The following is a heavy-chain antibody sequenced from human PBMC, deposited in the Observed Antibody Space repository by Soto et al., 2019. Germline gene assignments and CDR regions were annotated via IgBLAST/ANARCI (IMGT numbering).Heavy chain of an antibody. CDR3: SSYDFRGVDY. CDR1: GGSISSGGYS. J-gene: IGHJ4*02. Sequence: PSETLSLTCAVSGGSISSGGYSWSWIRQPPGKGLEWIGYIYHSGSTYYNPSLKSRVTISVDRSKNQFSLKLSSVTAADTAVYCCSSYDFRGVDYWGQGTLVTVSS. CDR2: IYHSGST. D-gene: IGHD3-10*01. V-gene: IGHV4-30-2*01.